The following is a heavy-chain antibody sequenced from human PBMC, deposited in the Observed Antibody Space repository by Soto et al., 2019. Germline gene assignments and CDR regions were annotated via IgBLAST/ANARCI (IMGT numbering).Heavy chain of an antibody. Sequence: GGSLRLSCAASGFTVSSNYMSWVRQAPGKGLEWVSVIYSGGSTYYADSVKVRFTISRDNSKNTLYLQMNSLRAEDTAVYYCARKEATGYYFDYWGQGTLVTVSS. CDR3: ARKEATGYYFDY. J-gene: IGHJ4*02. CDR1: GFTVSSNY. CDR2: IYSGGST. D-gene: IGHD1-1*01. V-gene: IGHV3-53*01.